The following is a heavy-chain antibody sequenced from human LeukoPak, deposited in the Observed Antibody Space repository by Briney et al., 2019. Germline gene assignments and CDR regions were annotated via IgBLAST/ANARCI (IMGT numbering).Heavy chain of an antibody. CDR2: MNPNNGYT. V-gene: IGHV1-8*01. Sequence: ASVKASCKASGYTSFSYDFNWVRQATGQGLEWMGWMNPNNGYTGFAQKFQGRVTMTRDASIATTYMELSSLRSDDTAVYYCATLGAYCASTSCYGRFDHWGQGTLVIVSS. J-gene: IGHJ4*02. CDR3: ATLGAYCASTSCYGRFDH. CDR1: GYTSFSYD. D-gene: IGHD2-2*01.